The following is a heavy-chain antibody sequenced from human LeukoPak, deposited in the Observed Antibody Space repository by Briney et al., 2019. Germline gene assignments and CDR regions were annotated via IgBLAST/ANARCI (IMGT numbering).Heavy chain of an antibody. D-gene: IGHD2/OR15-2a*01. CDR3: ASHFYKYY. V-gene: IGHV3-48*02. CDR1: GFTFSSYS. Sequence: PGGSLRLSCAASGFTFSSYSMNWVRQATGKGLEWVSYISSSSTIYYADSVKGRFTISRDNAKNSLYLQMNSLRDEDTAVYYCASHFYKYYWGQGTLVTVSS. CDR2: ISSSSTI. J-gene: IGHJ4*02.